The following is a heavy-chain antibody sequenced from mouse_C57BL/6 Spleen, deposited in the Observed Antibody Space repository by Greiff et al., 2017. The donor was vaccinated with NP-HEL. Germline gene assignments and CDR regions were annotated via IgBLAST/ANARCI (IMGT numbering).Heavy chain of an antibody. J-gene: IGHJ4*01. CDR1: GFTFSSYA. CDR3: AREGYYGGAMDY. Sequence: EVKLVESGGGLVKPGGSLKLSCAASGFTFSSYAMSWVRQSPEKRLEWVATISDGGSYTYYPDNVKGRFTITRDNAKNNLYLQMRHLKSEDTALYYCAREGYYGGAMDYWGQGTSVTVSS. D-gene: IGHD1-1*01. CDR2: ISDGGSYT. V-gene: IGHV5-4*01.